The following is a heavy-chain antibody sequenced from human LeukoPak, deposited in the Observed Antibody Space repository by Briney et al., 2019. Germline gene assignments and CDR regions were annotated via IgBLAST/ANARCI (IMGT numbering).Heavy chain of an antibody. V-gene: IGHV1-2*02. CDR3: ARSVVVVAAKVSVDY. Sequence: ASVKGTCKASGYTFAGYFMHWVRQAPGQGLEWMGWINPNSGGTNYAQKFQGRVTMGRDTSISTAYMELSRLRSDDTAVYYCARSVVVVAAKVSVDYWGQATKVTVSS. D-gene: IGHD2-15*01. CDR2: INPNSGGT. J-gene: IGHJ4*02. CDR1: GYTFAGYF.